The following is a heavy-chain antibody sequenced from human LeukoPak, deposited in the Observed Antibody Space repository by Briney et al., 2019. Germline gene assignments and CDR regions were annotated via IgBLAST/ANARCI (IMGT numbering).Heavy chain of an antibody. CDR3: ARDRHIAAAVYYYYMDA. J-gene: IGHJ6*03. D-gene: IGHD6-13*01. CDR1: GYTFTSYG. V-gene: IGHV1-18*01. CDR2: INAYNGNT. Sequence: ASVKVSCKASGYTFTSYGISWVRQAPGQGLEWMGWINAYNGNTDYAQRVQGRVTMTTDTSTSTAYMELRSLRSDDTAVYYCARDRHIAAAVYYYYMDAWGKGTPVTVSS.